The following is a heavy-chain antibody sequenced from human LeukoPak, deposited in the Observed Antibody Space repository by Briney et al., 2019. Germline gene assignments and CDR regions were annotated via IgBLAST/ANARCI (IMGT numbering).Heavy chain of an antibody. CDR3: ARGQMAGIAARRDFDY. Sequence: ASVKVSCKASGYTFTNYDINWVRQATGQGLEWMGWMNPNSGNTGYAQKFQGRVTMTRNTSISTAYMVLSSLRSEDTAVYYCARGQMAGIAARRDFDYWGQGTLVTVSS. CDR1: GYTFTNYD. CDR2: MNPNSGNT. D-gene: IGHD6-6*01. V-gene: IGHV1-8*01. J-gene: IGHJ4*02.